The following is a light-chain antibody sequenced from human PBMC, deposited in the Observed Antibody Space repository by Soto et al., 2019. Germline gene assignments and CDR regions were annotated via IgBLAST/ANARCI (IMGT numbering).Light chain of an antibody. Sequence: DIQMTQSPSTLSASVGDRVTITCRASQSISNYLAWYQQKPGKAPKPLIYKASTLESGVPSRFSCRGSGTEFTLTINTLQPDDFATYYCHQYCVNSAFGPGNKVDIK. CDR2: KAS. CDR3: HQYCVNSA. J-gene: IGKJ3*01. V-gene: IGKV1-5*03. CDR1: QSISNY.